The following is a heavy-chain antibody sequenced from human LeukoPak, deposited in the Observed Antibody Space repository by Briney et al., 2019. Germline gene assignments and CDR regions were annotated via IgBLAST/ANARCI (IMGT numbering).Heavy chain of an antibody. CDR2: IYWDDDK. V-gene: IGHV2-5*02. CDR1: GFSLSTSGVG. J-gene: IGHJ5*02. D-gene: IGHD3-10*01. CDR3: ARSPDYYGSGLFDP. Sequence: SGPTLVKPTQTLTLTCTFSGFSLSTSGVGVGWSLQPPGKALECLALIYWDDDKRYSPSLKSRLTITKDTSKNQVVLTMTNMDPVDTATYYCARSPDYYGSGLFDPWGQGTLVTVSS.